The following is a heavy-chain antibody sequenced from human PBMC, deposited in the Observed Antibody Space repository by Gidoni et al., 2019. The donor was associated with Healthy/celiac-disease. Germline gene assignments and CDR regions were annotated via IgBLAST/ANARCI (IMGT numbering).Heavy chain of an antibody. CDR3: ARHERVGATPHYFDY. CDR1: GGSISSSGYY. J-gene: IGHJ4*02. Sequence: QLQLQESGPGLVKPSETLSLTCTVSGGSISSSGYYWGWSRPPPGKGLEWIGSIYYSGCTSYNPSLKSRVTISVDTSKNQFSLKLSSVTAADTAVYYCARHERVGATPHYFDYWGQGTLVTVSS. V-gene: IGHV4-39*01. D-gene: IGHD1-26*01. CDR2: IYYSGCT.